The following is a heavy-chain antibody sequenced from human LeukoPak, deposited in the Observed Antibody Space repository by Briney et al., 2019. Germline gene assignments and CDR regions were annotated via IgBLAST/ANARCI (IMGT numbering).Heavy chain of an antibody. J-gene: IGHJ4*02. CDR3: ARLYFDWSIDY. CDR2: IYYSGST. D-gene: IGHD3-9*01. V-gene: IGHV4-59*08. CDR1: GGSISSYY. Sequence: PSETLSLTCTVSGGSISSYYWSWIRQPPGKGLEWIGYIYYSGSTNYNPSLKSRVTISVDTSKNQFSLKLSSVTAADTAVYYCARLYFDWSIDYWGQGTLVTVSS.